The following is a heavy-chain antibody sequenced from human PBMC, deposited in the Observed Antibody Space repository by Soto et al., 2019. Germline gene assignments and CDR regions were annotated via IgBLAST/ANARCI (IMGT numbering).Heavy chain of an antibody. V-gene: IGHV3-21*05. CDR2: ISSSSSDI. CDR1: GLPLSSYA. CDR3: SRVKYIYYFQPNDY. Sequence: GWSLRLSCAASGLPLSSYAMTWVRQAPGKGLEWVSDISSSSSDISYADSGQGRFNLSRDNAKNSLNLQMSTLGAEDTAVYYRSRVKYIYYFQPNDYWGQGTLVSVSS. J-gene: IGHJ4*02. D-gene: IGHD3-10*02.